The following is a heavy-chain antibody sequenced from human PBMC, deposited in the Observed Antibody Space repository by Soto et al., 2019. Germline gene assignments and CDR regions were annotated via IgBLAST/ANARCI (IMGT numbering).Heavy chain of an antibody. J-gene: IGHJ6*02. Sequence: GGSLRLSCAASGFTFSSYGMHWVRQAPGKGLEWVAVIWYDGSNKYYADSVKGRFTISRDNSKNTLYLQMNSLRAEDTAVYYCARRMTTVTTYYYYYGMDVWGPGTTLTVSS. D-gene: IGHD4-17*01. CDR2: IWYDGSNK. CDR3: ARRMTTVTTYYYYYGMDV. V-gene: IGHV3-33*01. CDR1: GFTFSSYG.